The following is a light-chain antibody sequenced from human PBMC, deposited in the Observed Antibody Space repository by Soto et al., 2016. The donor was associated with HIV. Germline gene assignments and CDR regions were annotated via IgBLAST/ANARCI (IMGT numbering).Light chain of an antibody. J-gene: IGKJ2*01. CDR1: QGIGRF. Sequence: DIQMTQSPSSLSASVGDRVTITCRASQGIGRFLNWYQQIAGKAPNLLIYDASTLQSGVPSRFSGSGSGTDFTLIISSLQPEDFATYYCQQYNSYYTFGQGTKLEIK. V-gene: IGKV1-39*01. CDR2: DAS. CDR3: QQYNSYYT.